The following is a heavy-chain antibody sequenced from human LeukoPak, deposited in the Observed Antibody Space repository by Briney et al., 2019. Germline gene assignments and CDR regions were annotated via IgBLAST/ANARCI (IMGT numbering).Heavy chain of an antibody. CDR1: GGSTSSYY. V-gene: IGHV4-30-4*01. Sequence: PSETMSLTCSVSGGSTSSYYWSWIRQPPGKGLEWIGYIYYSGSIYYNPSLKSRVTISADTSKNQFSLKLSSVTAADTAVYYCARGGRGLRLGELSHFDYWGQGTLVTVSS. D-gene: IGHD3-16*02. CDR2: IYYSGSI. J-gene: IGHJ4*02. CDR3: ARGGRGLRLGELSHFDY.